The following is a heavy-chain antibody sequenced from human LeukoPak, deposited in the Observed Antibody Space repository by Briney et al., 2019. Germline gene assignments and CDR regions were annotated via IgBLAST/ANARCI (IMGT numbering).Heavy chain of an antibody. CDR3: ARDHGGYYDSSGYS. Sequence: SETLSLTCTVSGGSVSSGSYYWSWIRQPPGKGLEWIGYIYYSGSTNYNPSLKSRVTISVDTSKNQFSLKLSSVTAADTAVYYCARDHGGYYDSSGYSWGQGTPVTVSS. V-gene: IGHV4-61*01. D-gene: IGHD3-22*01. CDR1: GGSVSSGSYY. CDR2: IYYSGST. J-gene: IGHJ5*02.